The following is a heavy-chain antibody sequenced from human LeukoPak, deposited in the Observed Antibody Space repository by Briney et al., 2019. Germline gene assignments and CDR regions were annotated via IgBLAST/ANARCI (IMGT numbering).Heavy chain of an antibody. D-gene: IGHD2-21*02. CDR1: GFTFSDYY. V-gene: IGHV3-11*01. CDR2: ISSSGSTI. Sequence: GGSLRLSCAASGFTFSDYYMSWIRQAPGKGLEWVSYISSSGSTIYYADSVKGRFTISRDNAKNSLYLQMNSLRAEDTAVYHCARALTKHIVVVTAILDYWGQGTLVTVSS. J-gene: IGHJ4*02. CDR3: ARALTKHIVVVTAILDY.